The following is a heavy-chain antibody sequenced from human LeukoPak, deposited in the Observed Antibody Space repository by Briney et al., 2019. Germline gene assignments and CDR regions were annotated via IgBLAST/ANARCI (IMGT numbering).Heavy chain of an antibody. CDR3: AKDTAGTYYYYGMDV. V-gene: IGHV3-9*01. CDR1: GFTFDVYA. D-gene: IGHD6-19*01. Sequence: GRSLRLSCAASGFTFDVYAMHWVRQAPGKGLEWVSGISWNSGSIGYADSVKGRFTISRDNAKNSLYLQMNSLRAEDTALYYCAKDTAGTYYYYGMDVWGQGTTVTVSS. J-gene: IGHJ6*02. CDR2: ISWNSGSI.